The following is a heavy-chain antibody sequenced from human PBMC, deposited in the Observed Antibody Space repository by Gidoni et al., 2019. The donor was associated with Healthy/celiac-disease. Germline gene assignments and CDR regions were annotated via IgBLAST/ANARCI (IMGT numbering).Heavy chain of an antibody. Sequence: QVQLVESGGGVVQPGRSLRLSCAASGFTFSSYGMHWVRQAPGKGLEWVAVISYDGSNKYYADSVKGRFTISRDNSKNTLYLQMNSLRAEDTAVYYCANRHEGRWLDYWGQGTLVTVSS. V-gene: IGHV3-30*18. D-gene: IGHD3-10*01. CDR1: GFTFSSYG. J-gene: IGHJ4*02. CDR3: ANRHEGRWLDY. CDR2: ISYDGSNK.